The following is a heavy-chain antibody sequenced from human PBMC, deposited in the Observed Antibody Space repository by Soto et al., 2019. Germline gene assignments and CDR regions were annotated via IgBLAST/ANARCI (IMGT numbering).Heavy chain of an antibody. CDR3: AKDIGSGSYYKWDAFDI. V-gene: IGHV3-9*01. CDR1: GFTFDDYA. D-gene: IGHD3-10*01. Sequence: EVQLVESGGGLVQPGRSLRLSCAASGFTFDDYAMHWVRQAPGKGLEWVSGMSWNSGSIGYADSVKGRFTISRDNAKNSLYLQMNSLRDEDTALYYCAKDIGSGSYYKWDAFDIWGQGTMVTVSS. CDR2: MSWNSGSI. J-gene: IGHJ3*02.